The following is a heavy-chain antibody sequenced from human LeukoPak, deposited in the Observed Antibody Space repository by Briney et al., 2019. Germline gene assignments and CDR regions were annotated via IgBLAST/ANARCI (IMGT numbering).Heavy chain of an antibody. CDR3: AKDLTGTTDY. J-gene: IGHJ4*02. V-gene: IGHV3-30*18. CDR2: ISYDGSNK. Sequence: GGPLRLSCAASGFTFSSYGMHWVRQAPGKGLEWVAVISYDGSNKYYADSVKGRFTISRDNSKNTLYLQMNSLRAEDTAVYYCAKDLTGTTDYWGQGTLVTVSS. CDR1: GFTFSSYG. D-gene: IGHD1-7*01.